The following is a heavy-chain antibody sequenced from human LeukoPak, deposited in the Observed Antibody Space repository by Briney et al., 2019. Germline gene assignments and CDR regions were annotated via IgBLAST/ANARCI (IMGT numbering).Heavy chain of an antibody. V-gene: IGHV3-23*01. Sequence: PGGSLRLSCAASGFTFSSYGMSWVRQAPGKGLEWVSAISGGGGTTYYADSVKGRFTISRDNSKNTLYLQMNSLRAEDTAVYYCARGLYTRYLVDVWGKGTTVTISS. D-gene: IGHD3-16*01. J-gene: IGHJ6*04. CDR2: ISGGGGTT. CDR3: ARGLYTRYLVDV. CDR1: GFTFSSYG.